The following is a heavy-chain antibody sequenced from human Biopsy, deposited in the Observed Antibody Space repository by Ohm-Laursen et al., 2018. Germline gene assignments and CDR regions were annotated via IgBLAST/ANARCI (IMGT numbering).Heavy chain of an antibody. V-gene: IGHV4-59*12. Sequence: TLSLTCALSGDSITRSYWSWIRQSPGKGLEWIGHTYKGGNTNHNPSLKSRVSMSVDTSKNQLSLTLGSVTAADTAVYYCARDLPSSYYYAMDVWGQGTTVTVSS. CDR3: ARDLPSSYYYAMDV. CDR1: GDSITRSY. J-gene: IGHJ6*02. CDR2: TYKGGNT.